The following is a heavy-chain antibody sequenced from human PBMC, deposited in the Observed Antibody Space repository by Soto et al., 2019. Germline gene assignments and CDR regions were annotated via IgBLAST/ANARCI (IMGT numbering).Heavy chain of an antibody. D-gene: IGHD6-6*01. CDR3: ATAEQLARHNWFDP. CDR1: GYTLTELS. Sequence: ASVKVSCKVSGYTLTELSMHWVRQAPGKGLEWMGGFDPEDGETIYAQKFQGRVTMTEDTSTDTAYMELSSLRSEDTAVYYCATAEQLARHNWFDPWGQGTLVTVPQ. CDR2: FDPEDGET. V-gene: IGHV1-24*01. J-gene: IGHJ5*02.